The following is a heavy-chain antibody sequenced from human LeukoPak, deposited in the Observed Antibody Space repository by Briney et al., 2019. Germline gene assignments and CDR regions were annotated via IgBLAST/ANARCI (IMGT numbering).Heavy chain of an antibody. CDR2: IYYSGST. Sequence: SETLSLTCTVSGGSISSYYWSWIRQPPGKGLEWIGYIYYSGSTNYNPSLKSRVTLSVDTSKNQFSLKLSSVTAADTAVYYCARVRPASAYYYYGMDVWGKGTTVTVSS. CDR3: ARVRPASAYYYYGMDV. V-gene: IGHV4-59*01. CDR1: GGSISSYY. D-gene: IGHD6-25*01. J-gene: IGHJ6*04.